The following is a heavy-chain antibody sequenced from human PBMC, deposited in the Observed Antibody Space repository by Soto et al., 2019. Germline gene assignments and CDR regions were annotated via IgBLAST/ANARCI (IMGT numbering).Heavy chain of an antibody. CDR1: GFTFSSYA. Sequence: QVHLVESGGGVVQPGRSLRLSCAASGFTFSSYAMHWVRQAPGKGLEWVAVISYDGSNKYYADSVKGRFTISRDNSNNTLYLQMNSLRAEDTAVYYCAREDWFDPWGQGTLVTVSS. V-gene: IGHV3-30-3*01. J-gene: IGHJ5*02. CDR3: AREDWFDP. CDR2: ISYDGSNK.